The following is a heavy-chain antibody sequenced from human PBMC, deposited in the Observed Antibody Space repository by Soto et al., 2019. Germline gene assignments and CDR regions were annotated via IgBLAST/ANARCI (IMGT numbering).Heavy chain of an antibody. D-gene: IGHD6-6*01. CDR1: GGSISSYY. V-gene: IGHV4-59*01. J-gene: IGHJ5*02. CDR2: IYYSGST. Sequence: SETLSLTCTVSGGSISSYYWSWIRQPPGKGLEWIGYIYYSGSTNYNPSLKSRVTISVDTSKNQFSLKLSSVTAADTAVYYCARDRTSFDPWGQGTLVTVSS. CDR3: ARDRTSFDP.